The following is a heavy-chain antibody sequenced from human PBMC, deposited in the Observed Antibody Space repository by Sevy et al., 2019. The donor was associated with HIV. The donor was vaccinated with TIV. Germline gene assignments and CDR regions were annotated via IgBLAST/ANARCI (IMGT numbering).Heavy chain of an antibody. D-gene: IGHD6-13*01. V-gene: IGHV4-39*02. Sequence: SETLSLTCTVSGGSISSSSYYWGWIRQPPGKGLEWIGSIYYSGSTYYNPSLKSRVTISVDTSKNQFSLKLSSVTAADTAVYYCAGDRSSSWYGDYYYYYGMDVWGQGTTVTVSS. CDR2: IYYSGST. CDR1: GGSISSSSYY. CDR3: AGDRSSSWYGDYYYYYGMDV. J-gene: IGHJ6*02.